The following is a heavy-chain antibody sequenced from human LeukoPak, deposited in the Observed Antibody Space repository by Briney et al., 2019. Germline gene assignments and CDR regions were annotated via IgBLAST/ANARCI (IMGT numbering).Heavy chain of an antibody. D-gene: IGHD2-2*01. Sequence: ASVKVSCKASGYTFTGYYMHWVRQAPGQGLEWMGRINPNSGGTNYAQKFQGRVTMTRDTSISTAYMELSRLRSDDTAVYYCARDQWYQLLEVEIGIDYWGQGTLVTVSS. V-gene: IGHV1-2*06. CDR1: GYTFTGYY. CDR3: ARDQWYQLLEVEIGIDY. J-gene: IGHJ4*02. CDR2: INPNSGGT.